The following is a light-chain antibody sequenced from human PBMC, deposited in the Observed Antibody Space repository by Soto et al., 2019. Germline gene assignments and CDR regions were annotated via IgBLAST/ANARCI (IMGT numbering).Light chain of an antibody. CDR3: QSYDSSLSAYV. J-gene: IGLJ1*01. CDR1: SSNIGAGYD. V-gene: IGLV1-40*01. Sequence: QLVLTQPPSVSGAPGQRVTISCTGTSSNIGAGYDAHWYQHLPGTAPKLLIYYNSNRPSGVPDRFSGSKSATSASLAITGLQAEDEADYYCQSYDSSLSAYVFGTGTKLTVL. CDR2: YNS.